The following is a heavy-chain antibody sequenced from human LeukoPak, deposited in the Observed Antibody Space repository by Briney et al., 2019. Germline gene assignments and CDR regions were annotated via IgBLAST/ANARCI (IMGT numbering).Heavy chain of an antibody. CDR3: ARDVGLDAFDI. CDR1: GGSISSYY. Sequence: SETLSLTCTVSGGSISSYYWSWIRQPPGKGLEWIGYIYYSGSTNYNPSLKSRVTISVDTSKNQFSLKLSSVTAADTAVYYCARDVGLDAFDIWGQGTMDTVSS. CDR2: IYYSGST. J-gene: IGHJ3*02. V-gene: IGHV4-59*01.